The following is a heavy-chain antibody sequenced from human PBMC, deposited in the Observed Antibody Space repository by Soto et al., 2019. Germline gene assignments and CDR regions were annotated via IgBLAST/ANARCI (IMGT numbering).Heavy chain of an antibody. V-gene: IGHV3-7*05. Sequence: EVQLVESGGGLVQPGGSLRLSCAASGFTFSTYWMSWVRQAPGKGLEWVANIKQDGSEKYYVDSVKGRFTISRDNTKKSLYLQMNSLRAEDTAVYYCASRYLEYCSSASCSAPYDFWGQGTLVTVSS. CDR3: ASRYLEYCSSASCSAPYDF. D-gene: IGHD2-2*01. CDR2: IKQDGSEK. CDR1: GFTFSTYW. J-gene: IGHJ4*02.